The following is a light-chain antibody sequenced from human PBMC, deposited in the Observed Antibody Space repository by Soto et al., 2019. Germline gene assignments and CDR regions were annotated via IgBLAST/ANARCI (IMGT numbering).Light chain of an antibody. V-gene: IGLV7-43*01. CDR2: STS. CDR1: TGAVTSGYY. CDR3: LLYYGGAQLV. Sequence: QAVVTQEPSLTVSPGGTVTLTCASSTGAVTSGYYPNWFQQKPGQAPRVLIYSTSNKHSWTPARFSGSLLGGKAALTLSGVQPEDEAEYYCLLYYGGAQLVFGGGIKLTVL. J-gene: IGLJ2*01.